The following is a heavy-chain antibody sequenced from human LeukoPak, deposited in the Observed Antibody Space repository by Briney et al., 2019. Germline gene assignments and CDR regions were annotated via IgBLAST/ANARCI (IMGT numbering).Heavy chain of an antibody. CDR1: GFTFSRYG. V-gene: IGHV3-30*03. J-gene: IGHJ4*02. D-gene: IGHD3-10*01. CDR3: VLGSPFDY. Sequence: GRSLRLSCAASGFTFSRYGMHWVRQASGKGLEWVALISYDGSNKYYADSVKGRFTISRDNANNSLSLQMNSLRDEDTAVYYCVLGSPFDYWGQGTLVTVSS. CDR2: ISYDGSNK.